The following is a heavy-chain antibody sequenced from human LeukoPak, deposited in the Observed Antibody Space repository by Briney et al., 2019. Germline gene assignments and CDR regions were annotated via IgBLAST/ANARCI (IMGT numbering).Heavy chain of an antibody. CDR2: ISYDGSNK. Sequence: PGRFLRLSCAASGFTFSSYGMHWVRQAPGKGLEWVAVISYDGSNKYYADSVKGRFTISRDNSKNTLYLQMNSLRAEDTAVYYCAKDRSYSSFDYWGQGTLVTVSS. J-gene: IGHJ4*02. CDR3: AKDRSYSSFDY. D-gene: IGHD6-13*01. CDR1: GFTFSSYG. V-gene: IGHV3-30*18.